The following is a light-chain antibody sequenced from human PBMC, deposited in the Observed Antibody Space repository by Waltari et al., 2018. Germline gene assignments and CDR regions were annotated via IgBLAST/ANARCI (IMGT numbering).Light chain of an antibody. CDR1: QNIGHY. J-gene: IGKJ1*01. CDR2: ASS. Sequence: IVPTQSPGTLSLSPGGRATLSCRASQNIGHYLAWYQQKPGQAPRLLIYASSTRAAGIPDRFSGSGSGADFSLTITRLEPDDFAVYYCQHHFRLPATFGQGTKV. CDR3: QHHFRLPAT. V-gene: IGKV3-20*01.